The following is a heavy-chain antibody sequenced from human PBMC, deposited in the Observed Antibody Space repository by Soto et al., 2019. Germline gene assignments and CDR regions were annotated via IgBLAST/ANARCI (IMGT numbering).Heavy chain of an antibody. D-gene: IGHD6-19*01. Sequence: QQQLQESGSGLVKPSQTLSLTCADSGGSISSGGYSCSWIRQPPGKGLEWIGYIYHSGSTYYNPSLKSRVTISVDRSKNQFSLKLSSVTAVDTAVYYCARAGGLGAVAVDYWGQGTLVTVSS. J-gene: IGHJ4*02. CDR1: GGSISSGGYS. V-gene: IGHV4-30-2*01. CDR2: IYHSGST. CDR3: ARAGGLGAVAVDY.